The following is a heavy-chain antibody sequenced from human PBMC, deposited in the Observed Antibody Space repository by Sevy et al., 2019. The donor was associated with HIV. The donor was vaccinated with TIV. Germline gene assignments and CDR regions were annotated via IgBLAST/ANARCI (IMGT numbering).Heavy chain of an antibody. J-gene: IGHJ4*02. Sequence: ASVKVSCKASGYTFTSQYMHWVRQAPGQGLEWMGIINPSGGSTSYAQKFQGRVTMTRDRSTSTVHMELSSLGSEDTAVYYCARDSDNYDILTGYYPFDYWGQGTLVTVSS. V-gene: IGHV1-46*01. D-gene: IGHD3-9*01. CDR1: GYTFTSQY. CDR2: INPSGGST. CDR3: ARDSDNYDILTGYYPFDY.